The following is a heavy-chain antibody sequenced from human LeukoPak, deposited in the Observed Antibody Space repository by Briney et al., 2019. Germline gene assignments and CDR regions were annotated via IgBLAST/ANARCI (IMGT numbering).Heavy chain of an antibody. CDR1: GFTFSSYA. CDR2: ISGSGGST. V-gene: IGHV3-23*01. CDR3: AKDRRAAGAIAVAGTNYFDY. J-gene: IGHJ4*02. D-gene: IGHD6-19*01. Sequence: GGSLRLSCAASGFTFSSYAMSWVRQAPGKGLEWVSAISGSGGSTYYADSVKGRFTISRDNSKNTLYLQMNSLRAEDTAVYYCAKDRRAAGAIAVAGTNYFDYWGQGTLVTVSS.